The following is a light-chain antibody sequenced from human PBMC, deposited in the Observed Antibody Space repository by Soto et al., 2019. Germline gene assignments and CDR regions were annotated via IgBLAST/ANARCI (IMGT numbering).Light chain of an antibody. J-gene: IGKJ5*01. CDR2: AAS. CDR1: QSISSY. Sequence: DIPMTQSPSSLSASVGDSVTIPCRASQSISSYLNWYQQKPGKAPELLIYAASSLQSGVPSRFSCSGSGTDFTLTISSLQPEDFATYYCQQANSCPRTFGQGTRLE. CDR3: QQANSCPRT. V-gene: IGKV1-39*01.